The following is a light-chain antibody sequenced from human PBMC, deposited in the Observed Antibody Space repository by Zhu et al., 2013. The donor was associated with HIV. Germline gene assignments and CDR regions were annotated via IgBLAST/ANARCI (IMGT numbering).Light chain of an antibody. CDR3: QQYDSSPQVT. V-gene: IGKV3D-15*02. CDR2: GAF. CDR1: QSLGSD. J-gene: IGKJ3*01. Sequence: EIVMTQSPATLSVSPGERVPLSCRASQSLGSDLAWYQQKPGQAPRLLIYGAFTRATGIPDRFSGSGSGTDFTLTISRLEPEDLGVYYCQQYDSSPQVTFGPGTRVEIK.